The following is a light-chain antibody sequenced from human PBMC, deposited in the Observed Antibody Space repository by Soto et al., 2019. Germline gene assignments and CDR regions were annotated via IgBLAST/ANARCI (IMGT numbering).Light chain of an antibody. V-gene: IGKV3D-20*02. Sequence: IVLTQSPGTLSLSPGEGTTLSCRASQSVSSSYLVWYQQKPGQAPRLLIYGASTRATGIPARFSGSGSGTEFTLTISSLQSEDFAVYYCQQRSNWPPTFGQGTKVDIK. CDR2: GAS. CDR1: QSVSSSY. J-gene: IGKJ1*01. CDR3: QQRSNWPPT.